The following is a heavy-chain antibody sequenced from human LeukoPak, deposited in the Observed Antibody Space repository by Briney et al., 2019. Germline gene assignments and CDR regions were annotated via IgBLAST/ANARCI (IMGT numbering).Heavy chain of an antibody. D-gene: IGHD5-12*01. Sequence: GGSLRLSCAASGFTVSSNYMSWVRQAPGKGLEWVSAIYSGGTTYHADSVRGRFTISRDNSKNTLFLQMNSLRAEDTAVYYCATNSGWNYFDYWGQGTLVTVSS. CDR2: IYSGGTT. J-gene: IGHJ4*02. CDR3: ATNSGWNYFDY. V-gene: IGHV3-53*01. CDR1: GFTVSSNY.